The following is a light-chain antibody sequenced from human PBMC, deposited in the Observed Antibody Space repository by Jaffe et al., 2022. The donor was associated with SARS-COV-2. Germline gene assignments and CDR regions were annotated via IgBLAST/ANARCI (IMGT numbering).Light chain of an antibody. CDR1: SSDIGRNT. J-gene: IGLJ3*02. V-gene: IGLV1-44*01. CDR2: SNK. CDR3: SAWDDGLNGPV. Sequence: QSVLTQPPSASGTPGQRVTISCSASSSDIGRNTVTWYQQFPRTAPKLLIYSNKERPSGVPDRFSGSKSDTSASLTISGLQSEDEAVYYCSAWDDGLNGPVFGGGTQLTVL.